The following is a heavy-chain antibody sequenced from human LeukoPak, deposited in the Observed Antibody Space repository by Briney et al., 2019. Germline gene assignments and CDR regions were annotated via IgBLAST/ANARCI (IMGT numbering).Heavy chain of an antibody. V-gene: IGHV4-39*01. CDR1: GDSISSSSDY. CDR2: IYYLGAT. Sequence: SETLSLTCAVAGDSISSSSDYWGWVRQPPGKGLEWIATIYYLGATQYNPSLKSRVTISVDTSKNQFSLKLSSVTAADTAVYYCARTARITGTTRYFDYWGQGTLVTVSS. J-gene: IGHJ4*02. CDR3: ARTARITGTTRYFDY. D-gene: IGHD1-7*01.